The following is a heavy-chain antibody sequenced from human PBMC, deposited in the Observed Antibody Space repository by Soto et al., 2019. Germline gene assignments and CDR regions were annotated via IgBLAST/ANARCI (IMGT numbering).Heavy chain of an antibody. J-gene: IGHJ6*02. D-gene: IGHD6-6*01. CDR1: GFTFSSYA. Sequence: GGFLRLSCAASGFTFSSYAMSWVRQAPGKGLEWVSAISGSGGSTYYADSVKGRFTISRDNSKNTLYLQMNSLRAEDTAVYYCAKDKAARKYYYYYGMDVWGQGTTVTVSS. V-gene: IGHV3-23*01. CDR3: AKDKAARKYYYYYGMDV. CDR2: ISGSGGST.